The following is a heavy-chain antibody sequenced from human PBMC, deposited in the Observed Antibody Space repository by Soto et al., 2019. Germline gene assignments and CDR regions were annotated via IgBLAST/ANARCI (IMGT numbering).Heavy chain of an antibody. D-gene: IGHD3-9*01. CDR2: IVTGSGIT. J-gene: IGHJ4*02. CDR3: ATSTTFGTDAVFDY. Sequence: SVEVSCKACGVTFSSSAIQWVRQDRGQRLEWIGWIVTGSGITNYAQKFQETVTVTRDMSTSTVYMELSSLRSEDTAVYFCATSTTFGTDAVFDYWGQGTLVTVSS. V-gene: IGHV1-58*02. CDR1: GVTFSSSA.